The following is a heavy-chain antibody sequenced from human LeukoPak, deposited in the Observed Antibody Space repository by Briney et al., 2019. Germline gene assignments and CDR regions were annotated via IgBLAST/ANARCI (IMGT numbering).Heavy chain of an antibody. Sequence: AASVKVSCKASGYTFTSYGITWVRQAPGQGLEWMGWINPNSGGTSFAQKFQGRVTMTRDTSISTAYMELSRLRSDDTAVYYCARVGFCSGGLCPYYFDYWGQGTLVTVSS. V-gene: IGHV1-2*02. CDR2: INPNSGGT. CDR1: GYTFTSYG. CDR3: ARVGFCSGGLCPYYFDY. D-gene: IGHD2-15*01. J-gene: IGHJ4*02.